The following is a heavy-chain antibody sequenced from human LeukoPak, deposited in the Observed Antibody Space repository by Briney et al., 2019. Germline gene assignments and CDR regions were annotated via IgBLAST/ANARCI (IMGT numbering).Heavy chain of an antibody. J-gene: IGHJ6*02. CDR1: GYSFASYD. D-gene: IGHD2-2*02. CDR2: MNPNSGDT. V-gene: IGHV1-8*01. Sequence: ASVKVSCKASGYSFASYDINWVRQATGQGLEWMGWMNPNSGDTGYAQKFQGRVTMTRNTSISTAYMELSSLRSEHKAVYYCASVSAILFMDVWGQGTTVTVSS. CDR3: ASVSAILFMDV.